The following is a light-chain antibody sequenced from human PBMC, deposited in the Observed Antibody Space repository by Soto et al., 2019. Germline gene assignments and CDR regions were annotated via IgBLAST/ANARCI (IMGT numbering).Light chain of an antibody. CDR3: QQSYSIPSIT. J-gene: IGKJ5*01. V-gene: IGKV1-39*01. CDR1: QSVRTW. CDR2: AAS. Sequence: QLTQSPSTLSASVGDRVTITCRASQSVRTWLAWFQQKPGKAPKLLIYAASSLQSGVPSRFSGSGSGTDFTLTISSLQPEDFATYYCQQSYSIPSITFGQGTRLEIK.